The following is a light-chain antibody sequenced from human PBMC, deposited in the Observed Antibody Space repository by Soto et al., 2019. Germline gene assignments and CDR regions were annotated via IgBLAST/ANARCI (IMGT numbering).Light chain of an antibody. J-gene: IGLJ2*01. CDR2: GNS. CDR1: SSNIGAGYD. Sequence: QSVLRQPPSVSGAPGQRVTISCTGSSSNIGAGYDVHWYQQLPGTAPKLLIYGNSNRPSGVPDRFSGSKSGTSASLAITGLQAEDEADYYCQSYDSSLSGSRVFGGGTKVTV. CDR3: QSYDSSLSGSRV. V-gene: IGLV1-40*01.